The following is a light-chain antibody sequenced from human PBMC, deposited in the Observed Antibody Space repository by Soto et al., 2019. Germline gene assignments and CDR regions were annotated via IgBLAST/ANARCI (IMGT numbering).Light chain of an antibody. CDR1: QSVSSNS. Sequence: PGARATLSCRASQSVSSNSLAWYQHKPGQPPRLLIYVASRRATGIPDRFSGSGSGSEFTLTITRLEPEDFAVYYCQQHGSGPWTFGQGTKVEIK. CDR2: VAS. J-gene: IGKJ1*01. V-gene: IGKV3-20*01. CDR3: QQHGSGPWT.